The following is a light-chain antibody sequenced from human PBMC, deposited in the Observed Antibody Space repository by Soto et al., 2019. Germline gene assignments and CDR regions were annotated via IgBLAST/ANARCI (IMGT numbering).Light chain of an antibody. CDR3: SSYASSSILV. CDR2: DVS. J-gene: IGLJ3*02. V-gene: IGLV2-14*01. Sequence: QPALTQPASVSGSPGQSITISCTGTNNDVGGYNFVSWYQQQPGKAPQLMIYDVSNRPSGASIRFSGSKSGNTASLTISGLQAEEEANYYCSSYASSSILVFGGGTRVTVL. CDR1: NNDVGGYNF.